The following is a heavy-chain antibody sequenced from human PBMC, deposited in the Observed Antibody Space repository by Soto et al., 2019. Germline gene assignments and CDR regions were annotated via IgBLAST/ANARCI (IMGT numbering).Heavy chain of an antibody. CDR2: ISGSGGST. Sequence: EVQLLESGGGLVQPGGSLRLSCAASGFTLDTYVMTWVRQAPGKGLEWVSAISGSGGSTNYADPVKGRFTISRDNTKNTLYLQMNSLRGEDTAVYYCAKDRKGSYCSGGTCYSFDFWGQGTLVTVPS. D-gene: IGHD2-15*01. CDR3: AKDRKGSYCSGGTCYSFDF. V-gene: IGHV3-23*01. CDR1: GFTLDTYV. J-gene: IGHJ4*02.